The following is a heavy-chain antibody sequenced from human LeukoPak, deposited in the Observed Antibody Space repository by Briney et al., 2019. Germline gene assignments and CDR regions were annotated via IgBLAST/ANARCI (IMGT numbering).Heavy chain of an antibody. V-gene: IGHV4-34*01. Sequence: SETLSLTCAVYGGSFSGYYWSWIRQPPGKGLEWMGEINHSGSTNYNPSLKSRVTISVDTSKNQFSLKLRSVTAADTAVYYCARKEGGQLVNTRRWFDPWGQGTLVTVSS. D-gene: IGHD6-13*01. CDR3: ARKEGGQLVNTRRWFDP. CDR1: GGSFSGYY. CDR2: INHSGST. J-gene: IGHJ5*02.